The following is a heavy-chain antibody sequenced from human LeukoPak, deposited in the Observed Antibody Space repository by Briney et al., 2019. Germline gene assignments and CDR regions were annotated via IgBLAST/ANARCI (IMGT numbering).Heavy chain of an antibody. CDR2: IWYDGSNK. V-gene: IGHV3-33*08. Sequence: GGSLRLSCVASGFMFSDYAMSWVRQAPGKGLEWVAVIWYDGSNKYYADSVKGRFTISRDNSKNTLYLQMNSLRAEDTAVYYCARDRWELPVDYWGQGTLVTVSS. CDR3: ARDRWELPVDY. J-gene: IGHJ4*02. D-gene: IGHD1-26*01. CDR1: GFMFSDYA.